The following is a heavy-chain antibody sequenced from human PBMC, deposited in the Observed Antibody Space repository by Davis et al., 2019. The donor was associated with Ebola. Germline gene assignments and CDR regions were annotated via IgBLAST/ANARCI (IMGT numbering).Heavy chain of an antibody. CDR2: ISGDGGST. V-gene: IGHV3-43*02. D-gene: IGHD6-13*01. Sequence: GESLKISCAASGFTFDDYAMHWVRQAPGKGLEWVSLISGDGGSTYYADSVKGRFTISRDNSKNSLYLQMNSLRTEDTALYYCAKDGNSYSSSWYDYWGQGTLVTVSS. CDR3: AKDGNSYSSSWYDY. CDR1: GFTFDDYA. J-gene: IGHJ4*02.